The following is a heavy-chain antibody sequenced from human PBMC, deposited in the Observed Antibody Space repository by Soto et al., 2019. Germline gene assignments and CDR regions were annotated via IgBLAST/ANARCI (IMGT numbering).Heavy chain of an antibody. CDR1: GYTFTSYG. V-gene: IGHV1-18*01. Sequence: AASVKVSCKASGYTFTSYGISWVRQAPGQGLEWMGWISAYNGNTNYAQKLQGRVTMTTDTSTSTAYMELRSLRSDDTAVYYCARVCYYGSGSYCPYYYYGMDVWGQGTTVTVSS. J-gene: IGHJ6*02. CDR3: ARVCYYGSGSYCPYYYYGMDV. CDR2: ISAYNGNT. D-gene: IGHD3-10*01.